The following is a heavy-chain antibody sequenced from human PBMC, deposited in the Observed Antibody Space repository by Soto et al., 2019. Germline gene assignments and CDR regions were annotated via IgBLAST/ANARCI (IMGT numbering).Heavy chain of an antibody. CDR2: IYYSGST. CDR1: GGSISSGGYY. CDR3: ARDPSYYYDSSGSGGWFDP. D-gene: IGHD3-22*01. Sequence: QVQLQESGPGLVKTSQTLSLTCTVSGGSISSGGYYWSWIHQHPGKGLEWIGYIYYSGSTYYNPSLKSRVTISVDTSKNQFSLKLSSVTAADTAVYYCARDPSYYYDSSGSGGWFDPWGQGTLVTVSS. J-gene: IGHJ5*02. V-gene: IGHV4-31*03.